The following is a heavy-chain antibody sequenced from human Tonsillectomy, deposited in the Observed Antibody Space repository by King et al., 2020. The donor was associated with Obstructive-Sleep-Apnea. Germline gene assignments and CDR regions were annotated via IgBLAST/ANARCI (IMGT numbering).Heavy chain of an antibody. V-gene: IGHV3-30*04. CDR3: ASRGGGRCFSACFDY. CDR2: ISYDRSNK. Sequence: VQLVESGGGVVQPGRSLRLSCAASGFTFSSYAMHWVRQAPGKGMEWVAVISYDRSNKYYADSVKGRFTVSRDNSQNTLYLQMNSLRAEDTAVYYCASRGGGRCFSACFDYWGQGTLVTVSS. D-gene: IGHD2-15*01. CDR1: GFTFSSYA. J-gene: IGHJ4*02.